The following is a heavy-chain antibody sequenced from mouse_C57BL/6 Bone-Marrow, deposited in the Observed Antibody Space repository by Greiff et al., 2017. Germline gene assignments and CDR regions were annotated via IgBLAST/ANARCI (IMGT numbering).Heavy chain of an antibody. CDR1: GFTFSDYY. J-gene: IGHJ4*01. D-gene: IGHD1-1*01. CDR2: INYDGSST. Sequence: DVKLVESEGGLVQPGSSMKLSCTASGFTFSDYYMAWVRQVPEKGLEWVANINYDGSSTYYLDSLKSRFIISRDNAKNILYLQMSSLKSEDTATYYCAREDYVDYAMDYWGQGTSVTVSS. V-gene: IGHV5-16*01. CDR3: AREDYVDYAMDY.